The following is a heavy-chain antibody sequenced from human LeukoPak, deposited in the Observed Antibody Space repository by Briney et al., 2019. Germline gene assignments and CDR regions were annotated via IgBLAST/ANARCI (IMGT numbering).Heavy chain of an antibody. Sequence: GGSLRLSCAASGFAFSNYWMSWVRQAPGKGLEWVANIKEDGSEKYYVDSVKGRFTISRDNAKKSLYLQMNSLRAEDTAVYYCARDLYRIVVVPHYFDYWGQGTLVTVSS. D-gene: IGHD3-22*01. V-gene: IGHV3-7*01. CDR2: IKEDGSEK. J-gene: IGHJ4*02. CDR3: ARDLYRIVVVPHYFDY. CDR1: GFAFSNYW.